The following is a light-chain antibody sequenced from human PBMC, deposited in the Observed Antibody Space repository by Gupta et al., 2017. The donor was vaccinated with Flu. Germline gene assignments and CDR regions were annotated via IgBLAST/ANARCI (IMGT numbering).Light chain of an antibody. Sequence: DIQLTQSPSFLSASVGDRVTITCRASQGISSYLAWYQQKPGKAPKLLIYASSTLQSGVPSRFSGSGSGTEFTLTISSLQPEDFATYYCQQLDTYPPITFGQETRLEIK. V-gene: IGKV1-9*01. J-gene: IGKJ5*01. CDR3: QQLDTYPPIT. CDR2: ASS. CDR1: QGISSY.